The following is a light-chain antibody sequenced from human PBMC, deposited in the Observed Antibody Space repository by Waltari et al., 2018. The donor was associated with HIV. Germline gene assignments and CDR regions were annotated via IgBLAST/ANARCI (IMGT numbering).Light chain of an antibody. Sequence: QSVLTQPPSVSGAPGQRVTISCTGSSSNIGAGYDVHWYQQLPGTAPKLLIYVNSKRPSGVPDRFSGSKSGTSASLAITGLQAEDEADYYCQSYDSSLSVHVVFGGGTKLTVL. CDR1: SSNIGAGYD. V-gene: IGLV1-40*01. CDR3: QSYDSSLSVHVV. J-gene: IGLJ2*01. CDR2: VNS.